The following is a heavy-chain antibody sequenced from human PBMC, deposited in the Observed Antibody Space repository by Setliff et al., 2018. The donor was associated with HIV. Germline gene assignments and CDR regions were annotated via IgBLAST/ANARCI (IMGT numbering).Heavy chain of an antibody. D-gene: IGHD6-19*01. CDR3: ARERPQSHFFDY. V-gene: IGHV4-59*11. J-gene: IGHJ4*02. CDR2: VYHSGRT. Sequence: PSETLSLTCSVSGDSSSSHCWSWVRQSPGKGLEWIGSVYHSGRTNYSPSLKSRVTISIDTSKNQFSLSLRSVTAADTAVYFCARERPQSHFFDYWGQGTLVTVSS. CDR1: GDSSSSHC.